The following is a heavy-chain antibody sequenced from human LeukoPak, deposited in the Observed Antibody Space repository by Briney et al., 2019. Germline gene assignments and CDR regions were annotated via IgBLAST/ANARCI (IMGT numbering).Heavy chain of an antibody. CDR1: GYSFTSYW. V-gene: IGHV5-51*01. CDR3: ARRRSCSGGSCYEDFDY. D-gene: IGHD2-15*01. CDR2: IYPGDSDT. Sequence: GESLKISCKGSGYSFTSYWVGWVRQMPGKGLEWRGIIYPGDSDTRYNPSFRGQVTISADKSISTAYLQWSSLKASDTAMYYCARRRSCSGGSCYEDFDYWGQGTLVTVSS. J-gene: IGHJ4*02.